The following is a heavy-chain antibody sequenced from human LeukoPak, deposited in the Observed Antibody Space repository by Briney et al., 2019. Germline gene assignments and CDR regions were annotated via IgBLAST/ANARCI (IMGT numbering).Heavy chain of an antibody. D-gene: IGHD2-15*01. CDR2: TRNKAYKYTT. CDR3: ARLAYTNAAGWFFDL. Sequence: GGSLRLSCAASGFTCSDHYVDWVRQAPGKGLEWVGRTRNKAYKYTTEYAASVKDRFSISRDDSKNSLYLQMNSLKSEDTAVYYCARLAYTNAAGWFFDLWGRGTQVTVSS. CDR1: GFTCSDHY. J-gene: IGHJ2*01. V-gene: IGHV3-72*01.